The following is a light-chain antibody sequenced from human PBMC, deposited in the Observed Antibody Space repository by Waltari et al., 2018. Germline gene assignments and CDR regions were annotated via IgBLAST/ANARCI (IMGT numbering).Light chain of an antibody. CDR3: QQSYTLPYT. J-gene: IGKJ2*01. CDR2: DTS. V-gene: IGKV1-39*01. Sequence: DIQMTQSPSPLSASVGERVTLTCRASQTIYNSLNWYQHKPGKAPKLLISDTSTLQSGVPSRFSGRGSGTEFTLTISSMQPEDFGTYYCQQSYTLPYTFGQGTKLDI. CDR1: QTIYNS.